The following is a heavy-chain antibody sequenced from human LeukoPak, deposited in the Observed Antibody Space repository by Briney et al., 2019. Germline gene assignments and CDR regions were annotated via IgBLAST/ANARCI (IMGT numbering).Heavy chain of an antibody. D-gene: IGHD3-10*02. J-gene: IGHJ6*04. CDR1: GFTFSKYG. CDR2: ISYDGSEK. V-gene: IGHV3-30*18. CDR3: AELGITMIGGV. Sequence: AGGSLRLSCAASGFTFSKYGMDWVRQAPGEGLEWVAVISYDGSEKYYADSVKGRFTISRDNAKNSLYLQMNSLRAEDTAVYYCAELGITMIGGVWGKGTTATISS.